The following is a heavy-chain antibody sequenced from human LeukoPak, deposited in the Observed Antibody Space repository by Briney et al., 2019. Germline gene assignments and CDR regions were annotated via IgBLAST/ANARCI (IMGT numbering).Heavy chain of an antibody. Sequence: PGRSLRLSCTASGFIFDDYAMHWVRQAPGKGLEWVSGISWNSGSLGYTDSVKGRFTISRDNANNSLYLQMHSLRAEDTALYYCAKDKGPGVPAAYMDVWGKGTTVTVSS. V-gene: IGHV3-9*01. CDR1: GFIFDDYA. D-gene: IGHD2-2*01. J-gene: IGHJ6*03. CDR2: ISWNSGSL. CDR3: AKDKGPGVPAAYMDV.